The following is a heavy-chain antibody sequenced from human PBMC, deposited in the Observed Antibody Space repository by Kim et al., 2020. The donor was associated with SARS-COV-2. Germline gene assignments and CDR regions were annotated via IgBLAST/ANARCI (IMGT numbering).Heavy chain of an antibody. CDR1: GGSISSYY. CDR2: IYYSGST. CDR3: ARVLAAGDYYYYYGMDV. Sequence: SETLSLTCTVSGGSISSYYWSWIRQPPGKGLEWIGYIYYSGSTNYNPSLKSRVTISVDTSKNQFSLKLSSVTAADTAVYYCARVLAAGDYYYYYGMDVWGQGTTVTVSS. J-gene: IGHJ6*02. V-gene: IGHV4-59*01. D-gene: IGHD6-13*01.